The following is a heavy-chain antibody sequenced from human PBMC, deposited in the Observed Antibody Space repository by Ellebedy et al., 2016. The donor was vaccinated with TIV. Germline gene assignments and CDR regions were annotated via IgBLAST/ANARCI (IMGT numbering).Heavy chain of an antibody. Sequence: GGSLRLSXTAFGFTFSDPSLSWACQPPGRRLPWPSYIPSGGGDIFYADSVKGRFVISRDNAKDSLYLQMNILRAEDTALYFCGTGRHYLGSWGQGALVTVSS. V-gene: IGHV3-11*01. CDR2: IPSGGGDI. J-gene: IGHJ5*02. D-gene: IGHD1-1*01. CDR1: GFTFSDPS. CDR3: GTGRHYLGS.